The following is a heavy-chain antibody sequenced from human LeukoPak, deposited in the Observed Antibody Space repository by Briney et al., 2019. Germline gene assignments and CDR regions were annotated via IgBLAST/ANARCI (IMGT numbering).Heavy chain of an antibody. J-gene: IGHJ4*02. CDR3: ARAAVAGIHSGDY. CDR1: GGTFSSYA. Sequence: SVKVSCKASGGTFSSYAISWVRQAPGQGLEWTGGIIPIFGTANYAQKFQGRVTITADESTSTAYMELSSLRSEDTAVYYCARAAVAGIHSGDYWGQGTLVTVSS. CDR2: IIPIFGTA. V-gene: IGHV1-69*01. D-gene: IGHD6-19*01.